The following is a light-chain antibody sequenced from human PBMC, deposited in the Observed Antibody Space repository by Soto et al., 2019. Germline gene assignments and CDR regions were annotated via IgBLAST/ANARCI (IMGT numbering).Light chain of an antibody. CDR2: GAS. J-gene: IGKJ1*01. Sequence: EIVMTQSPATLSVSPGESATLSCRASQRVSNNLTWYQQKPGQPPRLLIYGASTRATGVPGRFSGSGSGTEFSLTISSLPSEDFAVYYCQQYNDWWTFGQGTKVEIK. CDR3: QQYNDWWT. CDR1: QRVSNN. V-gene: IGKV3-15*01.